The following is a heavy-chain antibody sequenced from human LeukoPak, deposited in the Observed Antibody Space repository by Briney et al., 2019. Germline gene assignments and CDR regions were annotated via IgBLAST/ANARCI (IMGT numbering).Heavy chain of an antibody. Sequence: PGGSLRLSCTASGFTFSSYAMSWVRQAPGKGLEWVSPISGSGGGTYYTDSVKGRFTVSRDNSKNTLYLQMNSLRAEDTAVYYCARSGNYYSFDYWGQGTLATVSS. CDR3: ARSGNYYSFDY. D-gene: IGHD1-26*01. J-gene: IGHJ4*02. V-gene: IGHV3-23*01. CDR1: GFTFSSYA. CDR2: ISGSGGGT.